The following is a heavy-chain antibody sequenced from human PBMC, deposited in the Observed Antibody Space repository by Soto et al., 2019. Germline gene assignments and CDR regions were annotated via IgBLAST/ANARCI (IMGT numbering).Heavy chain of an antibody. D-gene: IGHD6-19*01. CDR1: GYTFTSYA. J-gene: IGHJ4*02. CDR3: ARDRGASAVAGFFDY. Sequence: GASVKVSCKASGYTFTSYAMHWVRQAPGQRLEWMGWINAGNGNTKYSQKFQGRVTITRDTSASTAYMELSSLRSEDTAVYYCARDRGASAVAGFFDYWGQGTLVTVSS. CDR2: INAGNGNT. V-gene: IGHV1-3*01.